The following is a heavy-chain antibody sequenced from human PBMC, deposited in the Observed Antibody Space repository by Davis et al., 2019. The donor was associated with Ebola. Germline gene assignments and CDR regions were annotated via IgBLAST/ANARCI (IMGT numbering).Heavy chain of an antibody. CDR3: ARNWGGPDAFDI. Sequence: PGGSLRLSCAASGFTFSSYSMNWVRQAPGKGLEWVSSISSSSSYIYYADSVKGRFTISRDNAKNSLYLQMNSLRAEDTAVYYCARNWGGPDAFDIWGQGTMVTVSS. V-gene: IGHV3-21*01. D-gene: IGHD2-21*01. CDR2: ISSSSSYI. CDR1: GFTFSSYS. J-gene: IGHJ3*02.